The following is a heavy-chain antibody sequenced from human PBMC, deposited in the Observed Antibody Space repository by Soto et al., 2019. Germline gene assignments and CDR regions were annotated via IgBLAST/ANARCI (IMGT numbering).Heavy chain of an antibody. V-gene: IGHV3-48*01. Sequence: GGSLRLSCAASGFTFSSYAMSWVRQAPGKGLKWVSYISSSSSTIYYADSVKGRFTISRDNAKNSLYLQMNSLRAEDTAVYYSARPHHGPLDYWGQGTLVTVSS. CDR3: ARPHHGPLDY. D-gene: IGHD2-8*01. CDR1: GFTFSSYA. CDR2: ISSSSSTI. J-gene: IGHJ4*02.